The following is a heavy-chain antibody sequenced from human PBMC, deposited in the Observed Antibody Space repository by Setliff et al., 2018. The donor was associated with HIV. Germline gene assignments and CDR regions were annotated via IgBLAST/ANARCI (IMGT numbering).Heavy chain of an antibody. CDR3: ARGVPLPPPNF. CDR1: GGSVGSGSYY. J-gene: IGHJ4*02. CDR2: IYYSGST. V-gene: IGHV4-61*01. D-gene: IGHD2-15*01. Sequence: SETLSRTCSVSGGSVGSGSYYWSWIRQSPGKGLEWLGYIYYSGSTTYNPSLKSRVTISEGTSENQFSLKLSSVTAADTAVYYCARGVPLPPPNFWGQGTLVTVSS.